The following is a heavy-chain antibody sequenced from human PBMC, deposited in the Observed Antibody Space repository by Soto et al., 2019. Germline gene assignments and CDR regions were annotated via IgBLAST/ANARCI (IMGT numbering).Heavy chain of an antibody. Sequence: ASVKVSCKASGYTFTSYAMHWVRQAPGQRLEWMGWINAGNGNTKYSQKFQGRVTITRDTSASTAYMELSSLRSEDTAVYYCASSFTVQAAIGYWGQGPRVTVTS. J-gene: IGHJ4*02. V-gene: IGHV1-3*01. CDR1: GYTFTSYA. CDR3: ASSFTVQAAIGY. CDR2: INAGNGNT. D-gene: IGHD2-2*02.